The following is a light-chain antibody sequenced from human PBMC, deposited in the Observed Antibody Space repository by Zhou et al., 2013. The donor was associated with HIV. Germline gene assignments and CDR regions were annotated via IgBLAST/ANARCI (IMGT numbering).Light chain of an antibody. CDR3: QQSYSTPWT. J-gene: IGKJ1*01. V-gene: IGKV1-5*03. CDR1: QSVSVY. Sequence: DTQMTQTPSTLSASIGDRVTITCRASQSVSVYLAWYQQRPGGAPKLLIYRASILESGVPERFSGSGSGADFTLTINSLQPEDFATYYCQQSYSTPWTFGQGTKVEIK. CDR2: RAS.